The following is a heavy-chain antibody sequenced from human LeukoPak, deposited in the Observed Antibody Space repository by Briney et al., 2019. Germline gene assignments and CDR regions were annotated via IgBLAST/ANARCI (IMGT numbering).Heavy chain of an antibody. CDR2: IYTSGST. CDR1: GGSISSGSYY. CDR3: ARLYSDAFDI. D-gene: IGHD2-21*01. J-gene: IGHJ3*02. V-gene: IGHV4-61*02. Sequence: PSETLSLTCTVSGGSISSGSYYWSWIRQPAGKGLEWIGRIYTSGSTNYNPSLKSRVTISVDTSKNQFSLKLSSVTAADTAVYYCARLYSDAFDIWGQGTMVTVSS.